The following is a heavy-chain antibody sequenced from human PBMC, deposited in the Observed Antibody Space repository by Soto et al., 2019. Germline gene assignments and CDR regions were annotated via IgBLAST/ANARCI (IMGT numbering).Heavy chain of an antibody. CDR2: INPKSGGT. J-gene: IGHJ4*02. Sequence: QVQLVQSGAEVKKPGASVKVSCKASGYSFTDYHIHWVRQAPGQGLEWLGRINPKSGGTSTAQKFQGWVTMTTDTSISTASMELTRLTSDDTAIYYCARGRPMMGAKTFFDYWGPGTLVTVSS. CDR1: GYSFTDYH. V-gene: IGHV1-2*04. D-gene: IGHD1-26*01. CDR3: ARGRPMMGAKTFFDY.